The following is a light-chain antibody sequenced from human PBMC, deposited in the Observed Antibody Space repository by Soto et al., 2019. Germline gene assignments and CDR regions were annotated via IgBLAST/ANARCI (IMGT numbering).Light chain of an antibody. J-gene: IGLJ1*01. CDR3: SSYANSNNYV. CDR2: EVS. Sequence: QSALTQPPSASGSPGQSVTISCSGTSSDIGSYTYVSWYQHHPGKAPKLMIYEVSKRPSGVPDRFSGSKSGNTASLTVSGLHAEDEADYYCSSYANSNNYVFGTGTKVTVL. V-gene: IGLV2-8*01. CDR1: SSDIGSYTY.